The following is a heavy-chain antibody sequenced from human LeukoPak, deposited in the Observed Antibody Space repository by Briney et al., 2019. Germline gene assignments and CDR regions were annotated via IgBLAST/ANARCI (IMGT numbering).Heavy chain of an antibody. CDR3: ARDLLDHSGWYEGPFDY. CDR2: ISSSGSAR. Sequence: GGSLRLFCAASGFTFSSYSMNWVRQAPGKGLEWVSFISSSGSARNYADSVKGRFTISRDIAKNSLYLQMNSLRDEDTAVYYCARDLLDHSGWYEGPFDYWGRGTLVTVSS. V-gene: IGHV3-48*02. D-gene: IGHD6-19*01. J-gene: IGHJ4*02. CDR1: GFTFSSYS.